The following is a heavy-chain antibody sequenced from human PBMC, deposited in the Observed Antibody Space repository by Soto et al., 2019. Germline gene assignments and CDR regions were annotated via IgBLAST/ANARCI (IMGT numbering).Heavy chain of an antibody. J-gene: IGHJ6*02. Sequence: GGSLRLSCAASGFTFSSYAMHWVRQAPGKGLEWVAVISYDGSNKYYADSVKGRFTISRDNSKNTLYLQMNSLRAEDTAVYYCASADAGTKYYYYYYGMDVWGQGTTVTVSS. CDR3: ASADAGTKYYYYYYGMDV. CDR1: GFTFSSYA. CDR2: ISYDGSNK. D-gene: IGHD6-13*01. V-gene: IGHV3-30-3*01.